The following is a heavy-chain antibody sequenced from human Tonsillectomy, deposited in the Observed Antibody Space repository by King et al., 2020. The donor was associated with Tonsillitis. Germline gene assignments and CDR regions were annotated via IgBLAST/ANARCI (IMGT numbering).Heavy chain of an antibody. D-gene: IGHD4-23*01. CDR2: FEPENGER. J-gene: IGHJ6*02. Sequence: VQLVESGAEVKKPGASVKVSCNVSGNTLTELSMHWVRQAPGKGLEWMGGFEPENGERIYAQQFQGRVTMTEDISTDTAYMELSSVRSGDTAVYYCATAGFKYGGAAHLYYYGLDVWGQGTTVTVSS. CDR1: GNTLTELS. CDR3: ATAGFKYGGAAHLYYYGLDV. V-gene: IGHV1-24*01.